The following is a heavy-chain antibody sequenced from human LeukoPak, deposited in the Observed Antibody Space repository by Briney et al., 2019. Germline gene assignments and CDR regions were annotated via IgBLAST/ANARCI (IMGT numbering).Heavy chain of an antibody. J-gene: IGHJ4*02. Sequence: PGGSLRLSCAASGFTLSSYSMNWVRQAPGKGLEWVSSISSSSSYIYYADSVKGRFTISRDNAKNSLYLQMNSLRAEDTAVYYCARAYSSIASFDYWGQGTLVTVSS. CDR3: ARAYSSIASFDY. V-gene: IGHV3-21*01. CDR2: ISSSSSYI. D-gene: IGHD6-13*01. CDR1: GFTLSSYS.